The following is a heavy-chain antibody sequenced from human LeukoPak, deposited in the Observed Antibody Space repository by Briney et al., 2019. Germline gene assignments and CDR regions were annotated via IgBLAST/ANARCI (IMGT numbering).Heavy chain of an antibody. CDR1: GYTFTSYY. Sequence: GASVKVSYKASGYTFTSYYMHWVRQAPGQGLEWMGIINPSGGSTSYAQKFQGRVTMTRDTSTSTVYMELSSLRSEDTAVYYCARGRDMVRGVKRQNHDAFDIWGQGTMATVSP. CDR3: ARGRDMVRGVKRQNHDAFDI. J-gene: IGHJ3*02. D-gene: IGHD3-10*01. V-gene: IGHV1-46*01. CDR2: INPSGGST.